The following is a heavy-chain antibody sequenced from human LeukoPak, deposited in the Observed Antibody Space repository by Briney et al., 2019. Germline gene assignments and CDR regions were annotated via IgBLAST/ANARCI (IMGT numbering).Heavy chain of an antibody. CDR2: MNPNSGNT. D-gene: IGHD2-15*01. CDR1: GYTFTSYD. Sequence: ASVKVSCKASGYTFTSYDINWMRQATGQGLEWMGWMNPNSGNTGYAQKFQGRVTMTRNTSISTAYMELSSLRSEDTAVYYCARRILYYDGMDVWGQGTTVTVSS. CDR3: ARRILYYDGMDV. V-gene: IGHV1-8*01. J-gene: IGHJ6*02.